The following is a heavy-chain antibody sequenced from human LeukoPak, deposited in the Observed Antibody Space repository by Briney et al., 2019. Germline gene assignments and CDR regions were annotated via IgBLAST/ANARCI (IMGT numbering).Heavy chain of an antibody. V-gene: IGHV4-30-4*01. CDR3: ARPYYYDSRIDP. D-gene: IGHD3-22*01. CDR2: TYYSGST. J-gene: IGHJ5*02. Sequence: SETLSLTCTVSGGSISSYYWSWIRQPPGKGLEWIGYTYYSGSTYYNPSLKNRVSISVDTSKNQFSLNLSSVTAADTAVYYCARPYYYDSRIDPWGQGTLVTASS. CDR1: GGSISSYY.